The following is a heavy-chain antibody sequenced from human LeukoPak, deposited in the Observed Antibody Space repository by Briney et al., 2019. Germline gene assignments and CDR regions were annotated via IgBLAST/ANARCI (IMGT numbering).Heavy chain of an antibody. CDR1: GYSFTSYW. Sequence: GESLQISCKGSGYSFTSYWIGWVRQMPGKGLEWMGIIYPGDSDTRYSPSFQGQVTISADKSISTAYLQWSSLKASDTAMYYRARHAPGGAAADTNPFDCWGQGTLVTVSS. V-gene: IGHV5-51*01. CDR2: IYPGDSDT. J-gene: IGHJ4*02. D-gene: IGHD6-13*01. CDR3: ARHAPGGAAADTNPFDC.